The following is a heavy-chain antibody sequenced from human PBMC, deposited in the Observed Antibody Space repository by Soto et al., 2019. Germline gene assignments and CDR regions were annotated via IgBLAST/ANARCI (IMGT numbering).Heavy chain of an antibody. CDR2: IYGGGNGP. V-gene: IGHV3-23*01. D-gene: IGHD2-2*03. J-gene: IGHJ4*02. CDR3: AKMEGMDPWAYSFDY. CDR1: GFTFSDFA. Sequence: EVQVLESGGGLVQPGGSLRLSCAATGFTFSDFAMSWVRQAPGKGLEWVSRIYGGGNGPHYADSVKGRVTISRDNSKNTLYLQMNSLRAEDTAVKYCAKMEGMDPWAYSFDYWGQGTLVTVSS.